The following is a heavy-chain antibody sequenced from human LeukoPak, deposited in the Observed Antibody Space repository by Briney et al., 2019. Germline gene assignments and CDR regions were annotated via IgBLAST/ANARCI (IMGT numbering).Heavy chain of an antibody. CDR3: ARDGPLDYYDSSGYYPPNWFDP. Sequence: GASVKVSCKASGGTFSSCAISWVRQAPGQGLEWMGGIIPIFGTANYAQKFQGRVTITADESTSTAYMELSSLRSEDTAVYYCARDGPLDYYDSSGYYPPNWFDPWGQGTLVTVSS. V-gene: IGHV1-69*13. CDR2: IIPIFGTA. J-gene: IGHJ5*02. D-gene: IGHD3-22*01. CDR1: GGTFSSCA.